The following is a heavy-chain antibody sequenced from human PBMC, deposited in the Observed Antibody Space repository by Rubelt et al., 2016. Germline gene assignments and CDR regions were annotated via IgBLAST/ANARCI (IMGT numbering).Heavy chain of an antibody. CDR3: ARASTVLLHVDY. J-gene: IGHJ4*02. V-gene: IGHV4-38-2*02. D-gene: IGHD2/OR15-2a*01. CDR1: GDSSTAYS. CDR2: IYYSGST. Sequence: QVQLQESGPGLVKPSETLSLACTVSGDSSTAYSWSWIRQPPGKGLEWIGSIYYSGSTYYNPSLKSRVTISVDTSKNQFSLKLTSVTAADTAVYYWARASTVLLHVDYWGQGTLVTVSS.